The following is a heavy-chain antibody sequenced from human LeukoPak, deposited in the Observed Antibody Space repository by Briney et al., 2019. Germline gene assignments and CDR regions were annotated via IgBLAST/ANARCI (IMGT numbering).Heavy chain of an antibody. CDR2: ISSNGSTI. J-gene: IGHJ4*02. CDR3: ARVGRKGGYYYDSSGYYSEVDY. Sequence: PGGSLRLSCAASGFTFSDYYMSWIRQAPGKGLEWVSYISSNGSTIHYADSVKGRFTISRDNAKNSLYLQMNSLRAEDTAVYYCARVGRKGGYYYDSSGYYSEVDYWGQGTLVTVSS. V-gene: IGHV3-11*01. D-gene: IGHD3-22*01. CDR1: GFTFSDYY.